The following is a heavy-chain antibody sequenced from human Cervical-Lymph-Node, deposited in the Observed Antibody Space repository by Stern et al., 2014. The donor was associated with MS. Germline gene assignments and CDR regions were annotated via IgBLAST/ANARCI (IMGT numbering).Heavy chain of an antibody. CDR2: IYPGDSDI. J-gene: IGHJ4*02. D-gene: IGHD2-21*01. CDR3: ARWSVACDY. Sequence: EVQLVESGAELKKPGESLKISCKTSGYNFINHWIAWVRQVSGKSLEWIGIIYPGDSDIRYSPSFQGHVTISVDKSITTAYLHWKSLKASDTAVYYCARWSVACDYWGQGALITVSS. CDR1: GYNFINHW. V-gene: IGHV5-51*03.